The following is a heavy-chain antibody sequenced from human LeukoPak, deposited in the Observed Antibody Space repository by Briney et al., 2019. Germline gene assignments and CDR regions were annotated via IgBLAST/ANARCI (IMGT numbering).Heavy chain of an antibody. CDR2: IYYSGTT. Sequence: SETLSLTCSVSGGSIISTSYYWGWIRRPPGKGLEWIASIYYSGTTHYNPSLRSRVTMSVDTSKNQFSLKLSAVTAADTAVYFCARQFHGSGYVDDLWGQGTLVTVSS. J-gene: IGHJ5*02. D-gene: IGHD5-12*01. V-gene: IGHV4-39*01. CDR1: GGSIISTSYY. CDR3: ARQFHGSGYVDDL.